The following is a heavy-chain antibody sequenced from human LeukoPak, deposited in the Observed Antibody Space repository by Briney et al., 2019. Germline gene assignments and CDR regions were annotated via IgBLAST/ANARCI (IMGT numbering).Heavy chain of an antibody. Sequence: SETLSLTCTVSGGSINTDYWSWTRQPAGRGLEWIGRVYTSGNTKYNASLQSRVTMSIDTSTKQFFLKLSSVTAADTAVYYCARETLVGTTNYFDNWGQGTLVTVSS. CDR3: ARETLVGTTNYFDN. V-gene: IGHV4-4*07. J-gene: IGHJ4*02. D-gene: IGHD1-26*01. CDR1: GGSINTDY. CDR2: VYTSGNT.